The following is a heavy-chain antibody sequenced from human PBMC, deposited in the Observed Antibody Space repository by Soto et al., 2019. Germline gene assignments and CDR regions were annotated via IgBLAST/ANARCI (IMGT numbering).Heavy chain of an antibody. D-gene: IGHD2-2*02. V-gene: IGHV3-53*01. CDR3: ATYTSLDY. CDR2: IYSGGST. J-gene: IGHJ4*02. CDR1: GFTVSNNY. Sequence: PGASLRLSCTASGFTVSNNYMSWVRQAPGKGLEWVSLIYSGGSTFYADSVKGRFTISRDNSKNTLFLQMNSLRAEDTAVYFCATYTSLDYWGQGTLFTVSS.